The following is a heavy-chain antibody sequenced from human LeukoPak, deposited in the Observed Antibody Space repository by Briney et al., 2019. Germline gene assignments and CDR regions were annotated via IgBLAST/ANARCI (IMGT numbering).Heavy chain of an antibody. CDR3: AKDRALLWFGEGGYYFDY. V-gene: IGHV3-30*18. J-gene: IGHJ4*02. D-gene: IGHD3-10*01. CDR1: GFTFSSYG. CDR2: ISYDGSNK. Sequence: GGSLRLSCAASGFTFSSYGMHWVRQAPGKGLEWVAVISYDGSNKYYADSVKGRFTISRDNSKNTLYLQMNSLRAEDTAVYYCAKDRALLWFGEGGYYFDYWGQGTLVTVSS.